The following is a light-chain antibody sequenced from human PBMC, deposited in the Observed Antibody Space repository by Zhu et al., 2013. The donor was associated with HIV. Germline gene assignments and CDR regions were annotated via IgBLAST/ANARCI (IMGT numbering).Light chain of an antibody. CDR1: QRLTYTF. Sequence: EIVLTQSPGTLSLSPGEGATLFCRASQRLTYTFLAWYQQKPGQAPRLLIHGASTRATGIPDRFSGSGSGSDFTLTISRLEPDDFAVYYCHHYGDADSLPFGGGTKVELK. CDR3: HHYGDADSLP. V-gene: IGKV3-20*01. CDR2: GAS. J-gene: IGKJ4*01.